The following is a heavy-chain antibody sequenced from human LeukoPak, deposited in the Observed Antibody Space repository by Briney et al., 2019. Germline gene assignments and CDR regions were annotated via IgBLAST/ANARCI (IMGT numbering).Heavy chain of an antibody. CDR2: ISGSGGST. CDR3: AKTLKRGVAGGDY. V-gene: IGHV3-23*01. CDR1: GFTFSSYA. D-gene: IGHD6-19*01. J-gene: IGHJ4*02. Sequence: GGSLRLSCAASGFTFSSYAMSWVRQAPGKGLEGVSAISGSGGSTYYADSVKGRFTISRDNSKNTLYLQMNSLRAEDTAVYYCAKTLKRGVAGGDYWGQGTLVTVSS.